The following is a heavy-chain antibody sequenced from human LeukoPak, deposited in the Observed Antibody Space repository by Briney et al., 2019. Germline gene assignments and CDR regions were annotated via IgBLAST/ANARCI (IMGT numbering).Heavy chain of an antibody. Sequence: PGGSLRLSCAASGFAFSTFAMGWVRQSPGKGLEWLSTINGGGNTTFYADSVKGRFTISRDNSKNTLYLRMDSLRPDDTAIYYCTKELHVAVAVADYYYFYMDVWGRGTAVTVSS. CDR1: GFAFSTFA. CDR2: INGGGNTT. CDR3: TKELHVAVAVADYYYFYMDV. D-gene: IGHD6-19*01. J-gene: IGHJ6*03. V-gene: IGHV3-23*01.